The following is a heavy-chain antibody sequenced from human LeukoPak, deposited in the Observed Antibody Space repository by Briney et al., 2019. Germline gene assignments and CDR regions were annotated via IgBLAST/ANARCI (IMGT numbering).Heavy chain of an antibody. V-gene: IGHV4-39*01. D-gene: IGHD6-19*01. J-gene: IGHJ4*02. CDR3: ASHSAPQWLVLFDY. CDR2: IYYSGST. Sequence: SETLSLTCTVSGGSTSSSSYYWGWIRQPPGKWLEWIGSIYYSGSTYYNPSLKSRVTISVDTSKNQFSLKLSSVIAADTAVYYCASHSAPQWLVLFDYWGQGTLVTVSS. CDR1: GGSTSSSSYY.